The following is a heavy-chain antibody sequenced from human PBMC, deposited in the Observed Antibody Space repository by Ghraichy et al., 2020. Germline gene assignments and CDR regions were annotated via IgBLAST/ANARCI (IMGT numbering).Heavy chain of an antibody. V-gene: IGHV4-61*01. CDR3: ARDRGQWLVPFDQ. CDR2: IFYSGRN. Sequence: ETRTLTCTVAGGSVSSGSYYWSRKRERPGKGLEWIGYIFYSGRNNYHPSLMSRVTISVDTSKNQFSLRLSSVTAADTAVYYCARDRGQWLVPFDQWGQGTLVTVSS. D-gene: IGHD6-19*01. J-gene: IGHJ4*02. CDR1: GGSVSSGSYY.